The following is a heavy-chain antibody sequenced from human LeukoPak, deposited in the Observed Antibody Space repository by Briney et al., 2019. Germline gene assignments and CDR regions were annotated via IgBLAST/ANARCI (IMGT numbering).Heavy chain of an antibody. V-gene: IGHV4-59*01. D-gene: IGHD1-26*01. Sequence: SETLSLTCTVSGGSISSYYWSWIRQPPGKGLEWIGYIYCSGSTNYNPSLKSRVTISVDTSKNQFSLKLSSVTAADTAVYYCARGHTVGAFDIWGQGTMVTVSS. CDR1: GGSISSYY. CDR2: IYCSGST. J-gene: IGHJ3*02. CDR3: ARGHTVGAFDI.